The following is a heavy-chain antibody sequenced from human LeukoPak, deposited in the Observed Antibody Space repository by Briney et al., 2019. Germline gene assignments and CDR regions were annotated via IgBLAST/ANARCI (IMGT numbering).Heavy chain of an antibody. CDR2: IIPIFGTA. Sequence: ASVKVSCKASGGTFSSYAISWVRQAPGQGLEWMGGIIPIFGTANYAQKFQGRVTITAVESTSTAYMELSSLRSEDTAVYYCARDLRPKYCSSTSCPYVTYYYYGMDVWGQGTTVTVSS. J-gene: IGHJ6*02. CDR1: GGTFSSYA. V-gene: IGHV1-69*13. D-gene: IGHD2-2*01. CDR3: ARDLRPKYCSSTSCPYVTYYYYGMDV.